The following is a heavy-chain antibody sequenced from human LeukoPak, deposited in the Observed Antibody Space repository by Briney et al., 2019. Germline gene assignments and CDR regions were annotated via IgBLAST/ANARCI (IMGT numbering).Heavy chain of an antibody. CDR1: GFTFSTYS. J-gene: IGHJ4*02. CDR3: ARSLTTLTYEGY. V-gene: IGHV3-21*01. Sequence: GGSLRLSCAASGFTFSTYSMNWVRQAPGKGLEWVSSINSGSTYTYYTEPVKGRFTVSRDNAKNSLFLQMNSLRAEDTAIYYCARSLTTLTYEGYWGQGTLVTVSS. D-gene: IGHD1-1*01. CDR2: INSGSTYT.